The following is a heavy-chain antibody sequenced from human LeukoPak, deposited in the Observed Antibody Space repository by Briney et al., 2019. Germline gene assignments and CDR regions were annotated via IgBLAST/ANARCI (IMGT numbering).Heavy chain of an antibody. CDR1: GFTFSSYW. J-gene: IGHJ4*02. CDR2: IWFDGSNK. Sequence: GGSLRLSCAASGFTFSSYWMHWVRQAPGKGLEWVALIWFDGSNKFYIESVKGRFTISRDNSKNTLYLQMNSLRVEDTAVYYCAKARGRDGYTAFPDSWGQGALVTVSS. V-gene: IGHV3-33*06. D-gene: IGHD5-24*01. CDR3: AKARGRDGYTAFPDS.